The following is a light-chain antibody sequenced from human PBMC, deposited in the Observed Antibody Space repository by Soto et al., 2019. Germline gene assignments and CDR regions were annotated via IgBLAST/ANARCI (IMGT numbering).Light chain of an antibody. CDR3: SSYAGSNNWGPKLGSHVV. V-gene: IGLV2-8*01. CDR1: SSDVGGYNY. Sequence: QSALTQPPSASGSPGQSVTISCTGTSSDVGGYNYVSWYQQHPGKAPKLMIYEVSKRPSGVPDRFSGSKSGNTASLTVSGLQAEDEADYYCSSYAGSNNWGPKLGSHVVFGGGTKLTVL. J-gene: IGLJ2*01. CDR2: EVS.